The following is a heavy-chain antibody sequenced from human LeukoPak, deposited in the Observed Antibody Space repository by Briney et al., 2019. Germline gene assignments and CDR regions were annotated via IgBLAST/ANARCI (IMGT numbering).Heavy chain of an antibody. Sequence: PSETLSLTCTVSGGSISSYYWSWIRQPAGKGLEWIGRIYTSGSTNYNPSLKSRVTMSVDTSKNQFSLKLSSVTAADPAVYYCARVRCSSTSCYPHDAFDIWGQGTMVTVSS. CDR1: GGSISSYY. CDR3: ARVRCSSTSCYPHDAFDI. V-gene: IGHV4-4*07. J-gene: IGHJ3*02. CDR2: IYTSGST. D-gene: IGHD2-2*01.